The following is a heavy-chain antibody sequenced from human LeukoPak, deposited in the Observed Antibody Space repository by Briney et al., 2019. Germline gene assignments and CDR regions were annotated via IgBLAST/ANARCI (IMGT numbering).Heavy chain of an antibody. D-gene: IGHD2-15*01. CDR1: GGSISSHY. V-gene: IGHV4-4*07. Sequence: PSETLSLTCSVSGGSISSHYWSWIRQPAGKGLEWIGRVYTRGNTDYNPSLKSRVTMSVDTSKNQFSLSLSSVTAADTAVYYCARGEVGYCTGGTCYGYYYYGMDVWGQGTTVTVSS. CDR3: ARGEVGYCTGGTCYGYYYYGMDV. CDR2: VYTRGNT. J-gene: IGHJ6*02.